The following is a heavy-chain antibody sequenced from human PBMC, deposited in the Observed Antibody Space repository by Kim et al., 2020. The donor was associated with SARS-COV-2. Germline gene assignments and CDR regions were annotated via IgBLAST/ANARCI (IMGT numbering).Heavy chain of an antibody. CDR1: GFTVSSNY. Sequence: GGSLRLSCAASGFTVSSNYMSWVRQAPGKGLEWVSVIYSGGSTYYADSVKGRFTISRDNSKNTLYLQMNSLRAEDTAVYYCAREADYYDSSGYPVNWGQGTLVTVSS. J-gene: IGHJ4*02. CDR2: IYSGGST. CDR3: AREADYYDSSGYPVN. D-gene: IGHD3-22*01. V-gene: IGHV3-66*01.